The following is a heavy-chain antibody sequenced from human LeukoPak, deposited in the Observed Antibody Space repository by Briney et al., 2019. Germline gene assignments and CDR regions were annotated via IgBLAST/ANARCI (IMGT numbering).Heavy chain of an antibody. D-gene: IGHD3-3*02. Sequence: SETLSLTCAVYGGSFSGYYWSWIRQPPGKGLEWIGEINHSGSTNYNPSLKSRVTISVDTSKNQFSLKLSSVTAADTAVYYCARRVPSHFWSAPYYLDYWGQGTLVTVSS. CDR2: INHSGST. J-gene: IGHJ4*02. CDR1: GGSFSGYY. V-gene: IGHV4-34*01. CDR3: ARRVPSHFWSAPYYLDY.